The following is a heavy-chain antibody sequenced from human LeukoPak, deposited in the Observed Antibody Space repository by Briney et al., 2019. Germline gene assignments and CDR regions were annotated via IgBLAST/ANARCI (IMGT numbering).Heavy chain of an antibody. V-gene: IGHV3-21*01. CDR2: ITSSGSSM. D-gene: IGHD1-26*01. J-gene: IGHJ6*02. CDR1: GFTFSGYS. Sequence: GGSLRLSCAGSGFTFSGYSLNWVRQAPGKGLEWVSSITSSGSSMYYADSVKGRFTISRDNAESSVYLQMNSLRAEDTAVYYCARPSGSHERYYGMDVWGQGTTVTVSS. CDR3: ARPSGSHERYYGMDV.